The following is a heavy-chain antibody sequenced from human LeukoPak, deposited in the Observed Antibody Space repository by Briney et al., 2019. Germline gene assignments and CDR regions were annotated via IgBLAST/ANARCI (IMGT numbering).Heavy chain of an antibody. V-gene: IGHV4-39*07. D-gene: IGHD3-10*01. CDR2: IYYSGST. Sequence: SETLSLTCTVSGGSISSSSYYWGWIRQPPGKGLEWIGSIYYSGSTYYNPSLKSRVTISVDTSKNQFSLKLSSVTAADTAVYYCASRPYYHGSGNKTPYDYWGQGTLVTVSS. CDR1: GGSISSSSYY. CDR3: ASRPYYHGSGNKTPYDY. J-gene: IGHJ4*02.